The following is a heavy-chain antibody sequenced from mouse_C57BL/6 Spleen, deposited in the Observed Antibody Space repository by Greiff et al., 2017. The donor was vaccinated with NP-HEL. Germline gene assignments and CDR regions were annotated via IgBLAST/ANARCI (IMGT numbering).Heavy chain of an antibody. CDR3: AREGGTKAWFAY. Sequence: EVQLQQSGPVLVKPGASVKMSCKASGYTFTDYYMNWVKQSHGKSLEWIGVINPYNGGTSYNQKFKGKATLTVDKSSSTAYMELNSLTSEDSAVDYCAREGGTKAWFAYWGQGTLVTVSA. V-gene: IGHV1-19*01. CDR1: GYTFTDYY. J-gene: IGHJ3*01. CDR2: INPYNGGT. D-gene: IGHD1-3*01.